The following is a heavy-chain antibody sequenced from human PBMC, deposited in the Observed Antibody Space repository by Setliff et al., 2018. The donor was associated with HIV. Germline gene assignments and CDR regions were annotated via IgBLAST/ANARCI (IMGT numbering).Heavy chain of an antibody. D-gene: IGHD3-22*01. CDR2: MHYSGAT. Sequence: SSETLSLTCSVSGGSISSGDYYWSWIRQPPGKGLEWIAYMHYSGATYYNPSLKSRVTMSRDTPKNQFSLDLSSVTAADTAVYYCAREVGDVITSSDAFDFWGQGTMVTVSS. J-gene: IGHJ3*01. CDR3: AREVGDVITSSDAFDF. V-gene: IGHV4-30-4*08. CDR1: GGSISSGDYY.